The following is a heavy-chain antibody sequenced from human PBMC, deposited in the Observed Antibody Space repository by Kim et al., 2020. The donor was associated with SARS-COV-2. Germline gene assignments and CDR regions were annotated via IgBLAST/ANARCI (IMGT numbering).Heavy chain of an antibody. Sequence: SETLSLTCFVSGGSTRSPTYYWGWIRQPPGKGLEWIGNVYYSGNTYYNPSLKSRLTISIDTSKNQFSLKLNSVTAADTALYYCARVDSNYFAYWGQETLVTVSS. CDR2: VYYSGNT. J-gene: IGHJ4*02. D-gene: IGHD4-4*01. CDR3: ARVDSNYFAY. V-gene: IGHV4-39*01. CDR1: GGSTRSPTYY.